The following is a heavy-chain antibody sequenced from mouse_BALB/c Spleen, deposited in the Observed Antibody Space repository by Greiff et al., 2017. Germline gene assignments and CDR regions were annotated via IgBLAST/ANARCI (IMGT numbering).Heavy chain of an antibody. J-gene: IGHJ3*01. Sequence: EVQLQQSGPGLVKPSQSLSLTCTVTGYSITSDYAWNWIRQFPGNKLEWMGYISYSGSTSYNPSLKSRISITRDTSKNQFFLQLNSVTTEDTATYYCARGGNSRFWFADWGQGTLVTVSA. CDR3: ARGGNSRFWFAD. V-gene: IGHV3-2*02. D-gene: IGHD2-1*01. CDR2: ISYSGST. CDR1: GYSITSDYA.